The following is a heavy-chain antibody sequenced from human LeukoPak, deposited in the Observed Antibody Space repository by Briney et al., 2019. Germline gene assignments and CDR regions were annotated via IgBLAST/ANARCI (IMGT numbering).Heavy chain of an antibody. Sequence: GGSLRLSRAASGFMFSDYWMTWVRQAPGKGPEWVANIKEDGREKYYVDSVKGRFTLSKDNAKNSVYLQMNSLGAEDTAVYYCARGWGEKGYCRGGTCNNPQFDYWGQGILVTVSS. CDR1: GFMFSDYW. V-gene: IGHV3-7*01. J-gene: IGHJ4*02. D-gene: IGHD2-15*01. CDR3: ARGWGEKGYCRGGTCNNPQFDY. CDR2: IKEDGREK.